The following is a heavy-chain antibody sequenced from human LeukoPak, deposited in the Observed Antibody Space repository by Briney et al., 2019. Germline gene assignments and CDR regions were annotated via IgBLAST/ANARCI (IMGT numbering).Heavy chain of an antibody. CDR2: ISSSSNII. Sequence: PGGSLRLSCAASGFTFSNYNMNWVRQPPGKGLQWVSYISSSSNIIYYADCVKGRFTISRDNAKNSLFLQMNSLRAEDTAVYYCARDFAREFTIDYWGQGTLVTVSS. V-gene: IGHV3-48*01. CDR1: GFTFSNYN. D-gene: IGHD3-10*01. J-gene: IGHJ4*02. CDR3: ARDFAREFTIDY.